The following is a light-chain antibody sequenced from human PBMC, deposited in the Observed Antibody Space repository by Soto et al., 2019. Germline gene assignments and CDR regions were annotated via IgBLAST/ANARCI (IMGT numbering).Light chain of an antibody. J-gene: IGLJ3*02. CDR1: SSDIGTYNF. Sequence: QSALTQPASVSGSPGQSITMSCTGSSSDIGTYNFVSWYQQHADKAPRLILYEVSNRPSGVSSRFSGSKSGNSASLTISGLQPEEEADYVCSSYAGTSSLGFGGGTKLTVL. CDR3: SSYAGTSSLG. CDR2: EVS. V-gene: IGLV2-14*01.